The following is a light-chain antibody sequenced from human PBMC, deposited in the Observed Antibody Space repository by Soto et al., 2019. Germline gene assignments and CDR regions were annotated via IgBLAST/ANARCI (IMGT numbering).Light chain of an antibody. CDR3: QQYDNWPT. V-gene: IGKV3-15*01. J-gene: IGKJ1*01. Sequence: EIVMMPSPATLSVSRCQSFTLSFRASQLFSSNLAWYQHKPGQAPRLLIYGVSTRDTGVPDRFSGSASGTEFTLTISSLQSEDFAVYYCQQYDNWPTFGQGTKVDTK. CDR1: QLFSSN. CDR2: GVS.